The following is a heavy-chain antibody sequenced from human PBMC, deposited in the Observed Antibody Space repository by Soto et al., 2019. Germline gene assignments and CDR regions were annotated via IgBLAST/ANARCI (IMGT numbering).Heavy chain of an antibody. Sequence: AVKVSCEAAGETFTSYYMLWGRQAHGQGLEWMGIINPSGGSTSYAQKFQGRVTMTRDTSTSTVYMELSSLRSEDTAVYYCARDRGHTFDDWGQGTLVTVSS. CDR3: ARDRGHTFDD. D-gene: IGHD6-25*01. V-gene: IGHV1-46*01. J-gene: IGHJ4*02. CDR2: INPSGGST. CDR1: GETFTSYY.